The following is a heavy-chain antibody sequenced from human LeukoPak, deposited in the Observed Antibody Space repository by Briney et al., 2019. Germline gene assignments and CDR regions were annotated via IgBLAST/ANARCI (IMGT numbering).Heavy chain of an antibody. J-gene: IGHJ6*01. V-gene: IGHV3-23*01. CDR3: VKERPGDTCMPMD. CDR2: LGRTGEYK. Sequence: GGSLRLSCAASGFTFSGYSMSWVRQAPGKGLEWVAGLGRTGEYKYYADSVKGRFTISRDNSKDTVSLQMNSLRAEDSAIYYCVKERPGDTCMPMD. CDR1: GFTFSGYS. D-gene: IGHD2-8*01.